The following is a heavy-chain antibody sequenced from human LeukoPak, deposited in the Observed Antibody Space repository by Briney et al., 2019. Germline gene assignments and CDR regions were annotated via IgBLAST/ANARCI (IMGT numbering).Heavy chain of an antibody. CDR3: ARQAVAGPFDY. Sequence: SETLSLTCTVSGGSISSYYWSRIRQPPGKGLEWIGSIYYSGSTYYNPSLKSRVTISVDTSKNQFSLKLSSVTAADTAVYYCARQAVAGPFDYWGQGTLVTVSS. CDR1: GGSISSYY. J-gene: IGHJ4*02. D-gene: IGHD6-19*01. V-gene: IGHV4-59*04. CDR2: IYYSGST.